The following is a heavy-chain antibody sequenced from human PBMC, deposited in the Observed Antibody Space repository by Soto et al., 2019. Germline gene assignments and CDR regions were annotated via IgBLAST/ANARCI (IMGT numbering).Heavy chain of an antibody. J-gene: IGHJ4*02. CDR1: GFTFRTYT. CDR3: ARDQGYYESSGYFDY. Sequence: EVQLVESGGGLVKPGGSLRLSCVASGFTFRTYTMNWVRQAPGKGLEWVSGIRGFSPYTFYAESVKGRFTISRDNAKNSLYLQMNSLGAEDTAVYYCARDQGYYESSGYFDYWGQGTLVTVSS. CDR2: IRGFSPYT. D-gene: IGHD3-22*01. V-gene: IGHV3-21*04.